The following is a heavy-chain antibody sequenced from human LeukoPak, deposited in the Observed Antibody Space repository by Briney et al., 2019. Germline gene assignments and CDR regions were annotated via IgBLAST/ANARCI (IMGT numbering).Heavy chain of an antibody. D-gene: IGHD2-15*01. CDR2: IKTKIDGETT. V-gene: IGHV3-15*01. J-gene: IGHJ4*02. CDR3: GRLLGFCSGGGCGDY. CDR1: GLIFSSAW. Sequence: GGSLRLSCAASGLIFSSAWMNWVRQAPGKGLEWVGRIKTKIDGETTDYAAPVKGRFTISRDDSKDTMYLQMNSLKTEDTAVYYCGRLLGFCSGGGCGDYWGQGTLVTVSS.